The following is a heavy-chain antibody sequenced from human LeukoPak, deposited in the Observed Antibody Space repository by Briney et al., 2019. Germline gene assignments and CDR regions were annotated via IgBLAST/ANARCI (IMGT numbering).Heavy chain of an antibody. CDR2: ICYSGNT. J-gene: IGHJ4*02. D-gene: IGHD6-19*01. Sequence: PSETLSLTCTVSGGSISSSGYCWGWIRQPPGKGLESIGSICYSGNTYYNPSLKSRVTISVDTSKNQFSLKLNSVTAADTAVYYCARVSVAGLYVPTLEFDYWGQGTLVTVSS. CDR1: GGSISSSGYC. V-gene: IGHV4-39*07. CDR3: ARVSVAGLYVPTLEFDY.